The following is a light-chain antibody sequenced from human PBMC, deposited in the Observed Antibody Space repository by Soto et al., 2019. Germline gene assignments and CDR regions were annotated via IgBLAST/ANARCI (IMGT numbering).Light chain of an antibody. CDR3: HQYGSVPLT. V-gene: IGKV3-20*01. CDR2: GAS. J-gene: IGKJ4*01. Sequence: EIVLTQSPGTLSLSPGERATLSCRASESVSTSYLAWYQQKPGQAPRLLIYGASSRATGIPDRFSGSGSGADFALTISRLAPEDFAVYYCHQYGSVPLTFGGGTKVEIK. CDR1: ESVSTSY.